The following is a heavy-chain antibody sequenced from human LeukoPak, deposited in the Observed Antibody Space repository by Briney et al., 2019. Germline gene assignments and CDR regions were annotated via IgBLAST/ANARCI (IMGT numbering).Heavy chain of an antibody. J-gene: IGHJ4*02. D-gene: IGHD6-13*01. CDR3: ASPRPAAAYYYFDY. CDR2: IIPILGIA. Sequence: SVKVSCKASGGTFSSYTISWVRQAPGQGLEWMGRIIPILGIANYAQKFQGRVTITADKSTSTAYMELSSLRSEDTAVYYCASPRPAAAYYYFDYWGQGTLVTVSS. CDR1: GGTFSSYT. V-gene: IGHV1-69*02.